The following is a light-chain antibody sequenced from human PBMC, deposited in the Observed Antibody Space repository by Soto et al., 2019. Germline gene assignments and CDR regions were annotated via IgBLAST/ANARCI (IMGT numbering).Light chain of an antibody. J-gene: IGKJ1*01. CDR1: HSVRNS. CDR3: QQYNDCPEK. Sequence: EILMTQSPATLSVSPGERATLSCRASHSVRNSLAWYQQKPGQAPRLLIHGASTRATGIPGRFSGSGSGTEFTLIISSLQSEDFAVYYCQQYNDCPEKVGHVTKVDIK. V-gene: IGKV3-15*01. CDR2: GAS.